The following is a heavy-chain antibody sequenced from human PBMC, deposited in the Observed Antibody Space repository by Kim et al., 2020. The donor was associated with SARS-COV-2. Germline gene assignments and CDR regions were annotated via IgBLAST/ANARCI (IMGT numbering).Heavy chain of an antibody. CDR3: AREGTVVTRDYYYYYYMDV. Sequence: SVKVSCKASGGNFSSYAISWVRQAPGQGLEWMGRIIPILGIANYAQKFQGRVTLTADNSTSTAYMELSSLRSEDTAVYYCAREGTVVTRDYYYYYYMDVWGKGTTVTVSS. CDR2: IIPILGIA. D-gene: IGHD2-21*02. J-gene: IGHJ6*03. V-gene: IGHV1-69*04. CDR1: GGNFSSYA.